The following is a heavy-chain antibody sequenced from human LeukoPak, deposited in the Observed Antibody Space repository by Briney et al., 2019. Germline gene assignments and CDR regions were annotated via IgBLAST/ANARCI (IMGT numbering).Heavy chain of an antibody. CDR1: SGSFSGYY. CDR3: ARGYSSGADWFDP. V-gene: IGHV4-34*01. Sequence: KSSETLSLTCAVYSGSFSGYYWSWIRQPPGKGLEWIGEINHSGSTNYNPSIKSRVTISVDSSKNQFSLKRNSMTADDTAVYYCARGYSSGADWFDPWGQGTLVTVPS. D-gene: IGHD6-19*01. J-gene: IGHJ5*02. CDR2: INHSGST.